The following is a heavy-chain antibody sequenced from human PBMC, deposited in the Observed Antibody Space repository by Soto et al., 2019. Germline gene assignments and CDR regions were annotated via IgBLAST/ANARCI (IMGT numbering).Heavy chain of an antibody. CDR1: GYTFTSYA. Sequence: ASVKVSCKASGYTFTSYAMHWVRQAPGQRLEWMGWINAGNGNTKYSQKFQGRVTITRDTSAGTAYMELSRLRSDDTAVYYCARGKPKYDSSGYYYFDYYGMDVWGQGTTVTVSS. CDR3: ARGKPKYDSSGYYYFDYYGMDV. J-gene: IGHJ6*02. CDR2: INAGNGNT. D-gene: IGHD3-22*01. V-gene: IGHV1-3*01.